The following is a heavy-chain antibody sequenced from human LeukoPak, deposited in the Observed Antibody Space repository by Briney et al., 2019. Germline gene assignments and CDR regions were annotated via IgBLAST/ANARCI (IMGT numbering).Heavy chain of an antibody. J-gene: IGHJ4*02. V-gene: IGHV3-9*01. Sequence: GRSLRLSCAASGFTFDDYAMHWVRQAPGKGLEWVSGISWNSGSIGYADSVKGRFTISRDNAKNSLYLQMNSLRAEDTALYYCAKDSSGGYGTAFDYWGQGTLVTVSS. CDR1: GFTFDDYA. CDR2: ISWNSGSI. CDR3: AKDSSGGYGTAFDY. D-gene: IGHD5-12*01.